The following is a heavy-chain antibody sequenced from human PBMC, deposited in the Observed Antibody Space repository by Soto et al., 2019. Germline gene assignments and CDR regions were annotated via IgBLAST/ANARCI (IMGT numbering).Heavy chain of an antibody. CDR1: GGSISSFY. V-gene: IGHV4-4*07. J-gene: IGHJ4*02. Sequence: PSETLSLTCTVSGGSISSFYWSWIRQPAGKGLEWIGRIYSGGRNNYNPSLKSRVTMSVDTSKNQFSLRLSSVTAADTAMYYCARLGGLTEFSGPWYKFEQWGRGILVTVSS. CDR3: ARLGGLTEFSGPWYKFEQ. D-gene: IGHD1-1*01. CDR2: IYSGGRN.